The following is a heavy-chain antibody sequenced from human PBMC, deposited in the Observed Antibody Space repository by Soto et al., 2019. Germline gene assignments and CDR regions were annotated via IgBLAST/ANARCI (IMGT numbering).Heavy chain of an antibody. CDR3: ARGGTMITFGGVDVAPYFDS. Sequence: SETLSLTCTVSGGSISDYYWSWIRQSPGKGLEWIGHIFYTGSTNYNPSLKSRVTISVDMSWNQFSLRLSSVIAADTAVYYCARGGTMITFGGVDVAPYFDSWGQRTLVTVSS. D-gene: IGHD3-16*01. CDR1: GGSISDYY. J-gene: IGHJ4*02. CDR2: IFYTGST. V-gene: IGHV4-59*01.